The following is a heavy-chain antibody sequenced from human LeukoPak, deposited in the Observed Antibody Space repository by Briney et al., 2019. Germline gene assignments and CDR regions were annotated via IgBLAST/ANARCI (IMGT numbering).Heavy chain of an antibody. CDR2: ISAYNGNT. CDR1: GYTFSSYG. J-gene: IGHJ4*02. Sequence: ASVKVSCKASGYTFSSYGISWVRQAPGQGLEWMGWISAYNGNTNYAQNLQGRVTLTTDTSTSIAYMELTSLRSEDTAVYYCARLSSSDYWGQGTLVTVSP. V-gene: IGHV1-18*01. CDR3: ARLSSSDY.